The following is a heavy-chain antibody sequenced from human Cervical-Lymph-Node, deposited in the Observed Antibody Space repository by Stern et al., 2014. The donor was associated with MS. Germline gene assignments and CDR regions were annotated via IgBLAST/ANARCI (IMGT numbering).Heavy chain of an antibody. Sequence: QVQLQESGPGLVKPSQTLSLTCTVSGGSISSGSYYWSWIRQPAGKGLEWIGRIYTSGSTNYNPSLKSRVTISVDTSTNQFSLKLTSGTAADTAVYYCARAAAAAFDYWGQGTLVTVSS. CDR2: IYTSGST. D-gene: IGHD6-13*01. CDR3: ARAAAAAFDY. J-gene: IGHJ4*02. CDR1: GGSISSGSYY. V-gene: IGHV4-61*02.